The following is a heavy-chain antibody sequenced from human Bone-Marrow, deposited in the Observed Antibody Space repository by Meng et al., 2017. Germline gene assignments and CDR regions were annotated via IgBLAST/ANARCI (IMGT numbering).Heavy chain of an antibody. V-gene: IGHV3-11*01. J-gene: IGHJ4*02. CDR2: ISSSGSTI. D-gene: IGHD2-21*01. CDR3: ARVWTLNIFDY. Sequence: GGSLRLSCAVYGGSFSGYYMSWIRQAPGKGLEWVSYISSSGSTIYYADSVKGRFTISRDNAKNSLYLQMNSLRAEDTAVYYCARVWTLNIFDYWGQGTLVTVSS. CDR1: GGSFSGYY.